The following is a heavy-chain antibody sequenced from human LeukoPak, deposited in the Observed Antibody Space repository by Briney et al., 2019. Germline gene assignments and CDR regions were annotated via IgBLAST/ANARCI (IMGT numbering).Heavy chain of an antibody. CDR1: GFTFSSYG. CDR3: VRDPCGSGSCIDY. CDR2: ISSGGSTT. Sequence: GGSLRLSCAASGFTFSSYGMNWVRQAPGKGLEWVAYISSGGSTTKYADSVKGRFTISRDNAKDSLYLQMSSLRAEDTAVYYCVRDPCGSGSCIDYWGQGTLVTVSS. V-gene: IGHV3-48*01. D-gene: IGHD2-15*01. J-gene: IGHJ4*02.